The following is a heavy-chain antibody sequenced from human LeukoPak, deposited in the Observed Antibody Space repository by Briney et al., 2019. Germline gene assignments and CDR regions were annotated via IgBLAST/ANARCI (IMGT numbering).Heavy chain of an antibody. V-gene: IGHV3-23*01. CDR2: ISDPHSGSQT. CDR3: AKKGLVGSYYNGAFDV. Sequence: SGGSLRLSCAASGFTFSSYTMNWVRQALGQGLEWVSTISDPHSGSQTHYADSVKGRFTISRDNSKNTLYLQMNSLRAEDTAEYYCAKKGLVGSYYNGAFDVWGQGTMVTVSS. CDR1: GFTFSSYT. D-gene: IGHD1-26*01. J-gene: IGHJ3*01.